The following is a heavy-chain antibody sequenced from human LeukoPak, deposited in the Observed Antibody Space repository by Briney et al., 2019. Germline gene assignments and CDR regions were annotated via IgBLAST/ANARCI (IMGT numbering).Heavy chain of an antibody. CDR3: AKDMEAGYDILTGFYDY. D-gene: IGHD3-9*01. Sequence: PGGSLRLSCAASGFTFDDYGMSWVRQAPGKGLEWVSGINWNGGSTGYADSVKGRFTISRDNAKNSLYLQMNSLRAEDTALYYCAKDMEAGYDILTGFYDYWGQGTLVTVSS. J-gene: IGHJ4*02. CDR2: INWNGGST. V-gene: IGHV3-20*04. CDR1: GFTFDDYG.